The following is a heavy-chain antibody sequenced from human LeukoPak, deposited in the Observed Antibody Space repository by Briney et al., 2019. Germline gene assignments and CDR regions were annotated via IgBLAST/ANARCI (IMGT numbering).Heavy chain of an antibody. CDR2: ISSNGGST. CDR1: RFTFSSYA. D-gene: IGHD6-6*01. CDR3: AREGAARPNYYYYMDV. V-gene: IGHV3-64*01. Sequence: GGSLRLSCAASRFTFSSYAMHWVRQAPGKGLEYVSAISSNGGSTYYANSVKGRFTISRDNSKNTLYLQMGSLRAEDMAVYYCAREGAARPNYYYYMDVWGKGTTVTVSS. J-gene: IGHJ6*03.